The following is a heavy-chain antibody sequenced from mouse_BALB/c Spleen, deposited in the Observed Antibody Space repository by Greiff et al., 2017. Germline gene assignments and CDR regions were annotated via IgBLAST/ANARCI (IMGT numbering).Heavy chain of an antibody. Sequence: EVQLQQSGTVLARPGASVKMSCKASGYSFTSYWMHWVKQRPGQGLEWIGAIYPGNSDTSYNQKFKGKAKLTAVTSASTAYMELSSLKNEDSAVYDCTSYGYDGYWYFDVWGAGTTVTVSS. CDR2: IYPGNSDT. D-gene: IGHD2-2*01. CDR1: GYSFTSYW. J-gene: IGHJ1*01. V-gene: IGHV1-5*01. CDR3: TSYGYDGYWYFDV.